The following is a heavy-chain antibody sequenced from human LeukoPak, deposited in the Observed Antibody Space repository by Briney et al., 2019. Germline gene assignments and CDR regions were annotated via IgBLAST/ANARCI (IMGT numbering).Heavy chain of an antibody. V-gene: IGHV3-21*04. D-gene: IGHD3-16*02. CDR2: ISNCSNYI. J-gene: IGHJ4*02. Sequence: SLRLSRPASGFTFSGYRMNWIRPAPGRGLEWVSSISNCSNYIYYADSVKGRFTLYLDDHIHSLYLPLNSLSADDTAVHYCARERIMMTFVGVIANTALDNWGQGTLGTVSS. CDR1: GFTFSGYR. CDR3: ARERIMMTFVGVIANTALDN.